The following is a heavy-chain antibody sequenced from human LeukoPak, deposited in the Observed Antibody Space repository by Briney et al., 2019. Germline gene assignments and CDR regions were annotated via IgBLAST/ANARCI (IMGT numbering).Heavy chain of an antibody. V-gene: IGHV3-23*01. D-gene: IGHD6-19*01. CDR1: GFTFSSYA. CDR2: ITGSGHNT. Sequence: GGSLRLSCAASGFTFSSYAMSWVRQAPGKGLEWVSTITGSGHNTYHAESVKGRFAISRENSKNTLYLQMISLRADDTAVYYCARPTIAVAGFAWIDAFDIWGLGTMVTVSS. CDR3: ARPTIAVAGFAWIDAFDI. J-gene: IGHJ3*02.